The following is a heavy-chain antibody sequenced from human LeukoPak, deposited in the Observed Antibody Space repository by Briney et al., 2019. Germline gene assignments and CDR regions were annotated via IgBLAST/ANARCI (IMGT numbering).Heavy chain of an antibody. CDR2: ISGSGGST. V-gene: IGHV3-23*01. CDR3: ARGRDWFDP. J-gene: IGHJ5*02. CDR1: GFTFSSYG. Sequence: PGGSMRLSCAGSGFTFSSYGMSWVRQAPGKGLEWVSAISGSGGSTYYADSVKGRFTISRDNSKNTLYLQMNSLRAEDTAVYYCARGRDWFDPWGQGTLVTVSS.